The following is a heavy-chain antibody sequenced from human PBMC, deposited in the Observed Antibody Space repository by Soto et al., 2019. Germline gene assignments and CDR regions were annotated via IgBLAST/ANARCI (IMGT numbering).Heavy chain of an antibody. D-gene: IGHD6-6*01. Sequence: SETLSLTCTVSGGSISSGGYYWSWIRQHPGKGLEWIGYIYYSGSTYYNPSLKSRVTISVDTSKNQFSLKLSSVTAADTAVYYCARVQSSSIDFDIWGQGTMVTVSS. CDR3: ARVQSSSIDFDI. CDR1: GGSISSGGYY. V-gene: IGHV4-31*03. CDR2: IYYSGST. J-gene: IGHJ3*02.